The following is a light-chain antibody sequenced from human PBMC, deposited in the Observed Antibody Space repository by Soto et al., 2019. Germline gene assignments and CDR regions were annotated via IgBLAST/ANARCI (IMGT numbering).Light chain of an antibody. J-gene: IGKJ1*01. CDR1: QSLASNY. V-gene: IGKV3-20*01. CDR2: GVS. CDR3: QQYGSSPT. Sequence: IVLTQSPGTLSLSPGERATLSCRASQSLASNYFAWYQQNPGQAPRLLIYGVSSRATGIPDRFSGSGSGADFTLTISRLEPEDFAVYYCQQYGSSPTFGQGTKV.